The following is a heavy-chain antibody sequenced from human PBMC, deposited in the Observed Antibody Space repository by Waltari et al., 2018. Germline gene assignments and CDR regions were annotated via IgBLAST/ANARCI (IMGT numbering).Heavy chain of an antibody. CDR3: ARTPRAVYFDY. D-gene: IGHD1-7*01. CDR2: SGGST. CDR1: GFTFSTYA. V-gene: IGHV3-23*01. J-gene: IGHJ4*02. Sequence: EVQLLESGGGLGQPGWSLRLSCAASGFTFSTYAMSWVRQAPGKGLEWVSTSGGSTYYADSVKGRFTISRDNSKNTLYLQMDSLRGEDTAVYYCARTPRAVYFDYWGQGTLVTVSS.